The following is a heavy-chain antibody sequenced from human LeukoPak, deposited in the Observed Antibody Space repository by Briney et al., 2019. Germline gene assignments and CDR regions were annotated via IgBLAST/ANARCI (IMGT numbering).Heavy chain of an antibody. CDR2: INHSGST. CDR3: ASVKSIGAARPYAFDI. Sequence: SETLSLTCAVYGGPFSGYYWSWIRQPPGEGLEWIGEINHSGSTNYNPSLKSRVTISVDTSKKQFSMRLSSVTAADTAVYHCASVKSIGAARPYAFDIWGQGTMVTVSS. D-gene: IGHD6-6*01. V-gene: IGHV4-34*01. CDR1: GGPFSGYY. J-gene: IGHJ3*02.